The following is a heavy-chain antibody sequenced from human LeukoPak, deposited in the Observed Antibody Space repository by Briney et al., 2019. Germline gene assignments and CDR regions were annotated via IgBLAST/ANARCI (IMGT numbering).Heavy chain of an antibody. CDR1: GYPFTGYY. D-gene: IGHD2-2*01. CDR2: INPNSGFT. J-gene: IGHJ4*02. CDR3: ARLADCSSSSCRSFDY. V-gene: IGHV1-2*02. Sequence: ASVKISCKASGYPFTGYYLHWVRQAPGQGLEWMGWINPNSGFTNYAQKFQGRVTMTRDTSISTAYMELSRLRSDDTAVYYCARLADCSSSSCRSFDYWGQGTLVTVSS.